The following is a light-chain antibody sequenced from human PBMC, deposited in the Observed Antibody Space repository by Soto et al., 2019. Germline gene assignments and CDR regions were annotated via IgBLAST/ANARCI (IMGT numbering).Light chain of an antibody. Sequence: EIVLTQSPGTLSLSPGERATLSCRASQSVSSNLAWYQQKPGQAPRLLIYAASARATGIPARFSGSGSGTEFTLTISSLESEDSAVYYCQQYSSWPPWTFGQGTKVDIK. V-gene: IGKV3D-15*01. CDR1: QSVSSN. CDR2: AAS. CDR3: QQYSSWPPWT. J-gene: IGKJ1*01.